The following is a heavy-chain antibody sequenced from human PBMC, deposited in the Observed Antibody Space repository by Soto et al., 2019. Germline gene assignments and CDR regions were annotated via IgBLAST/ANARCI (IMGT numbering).Heavy chain of an antibody. J-gene: IGHJ6*03. V-gene: IGHV4-39*01. CDR2: IYYSGST. CDR1: GGSISSSSYY. Sequence: QLQLQESGPGLVKPSETLSLTCTVSGGSISSSSYYWGWIRQPPGKGLEWIGSIYYSGSTYYNPSLKSRVTSSVDTSRNQCSLKLSSVTAADTAVYYCARLIGAYYDVWSGSVSSYYYCYTDVWGKGTTVTVSS. D-gene: IGHD3-3*01. CDR3: ARLIGAYYDVWSGSVSSYYYCYTDV.